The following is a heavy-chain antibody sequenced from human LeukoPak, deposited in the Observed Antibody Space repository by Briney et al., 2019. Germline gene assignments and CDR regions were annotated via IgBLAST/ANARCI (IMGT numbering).Heavy chain of an antibody. V-gene: IGHV3-49*03. CDR3: TRGQEGNYYYFGMDV. CDR2: IRSKDYGGTT. J-gene: IGHJ6*02. Sequence: PGGSLRLSCTASGFLFSDFAINWFRQAPGQGLEWVGFIRSKDYGGTTEYAASVKGRFTISRDESKSIAYLQMNSLKTEDTAVYYCTRGQEGNYYYFGMDVWGHGTTVTASS. CDR1: GFLFSDFA.